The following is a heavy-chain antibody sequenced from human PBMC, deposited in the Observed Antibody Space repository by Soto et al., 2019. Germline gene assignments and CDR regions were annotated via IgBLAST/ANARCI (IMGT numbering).Heavy chain of an antibody. D-gene: IGHD3-3*01. CDR2: INPSGGST. Sequence: ASVKVSCKASGYTFTSYYMHWVRQAPGQGLEWMGIINPSGGSTSYAQKFQGRVTMTRDTSTSTAYMELSSLRSEDTAVYYCATDPFDFWSGYSFLTDYWGQGTLVTVSS. CDR1: GYTFTSYY. CDR3: ATDPFDFWSGYSFLTDY. J-gene: IGHJ4*02. V-gene: IGHV1-46*01.